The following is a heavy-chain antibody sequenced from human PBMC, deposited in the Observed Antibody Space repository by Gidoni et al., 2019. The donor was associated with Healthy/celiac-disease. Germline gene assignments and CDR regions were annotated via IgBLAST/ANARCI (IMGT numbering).Heavy chain of an antibody. CDR1: GYTFTGYY. CDR2: INPNSGGT. V-gene: IGHV1-2*02. J-gene: IGHJ6*02. Sequence: QVQLVQSGAEVKKPGASVKVSCKASGYTFTGYYMHWVRQAPGQGLEWMGWINPNSGGTNYAQKFQGRVTMTRDTSISTAYMELSRLRSDDTAVYYWARDRRCGELLRYYYYGMDVWGQGTTVTVSS. CDR3: ARDRRCGELLRYYYYGMDV. D-gene: IGHD3-10*01.